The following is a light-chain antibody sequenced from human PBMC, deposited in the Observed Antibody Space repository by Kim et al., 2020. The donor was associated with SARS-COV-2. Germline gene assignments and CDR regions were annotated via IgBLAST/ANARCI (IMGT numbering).Light chain of an antibody. V-gene: IGLV1-47*01. J-gene: IGLJ3*02. Sequence: QSVLTQPPSASGTPGHNVTISCSAGSSSIASNSVYWYQQVPGTAPRVLIYRNNQRPSGVPDRFSGSKSGTSASLAISGLRSEDEADYLCAAWDDSLSGPVFGGGTQLT. CDR3: AAWDDSLSGPV. CDR2: RNN. CDR1: SSSIASNS.